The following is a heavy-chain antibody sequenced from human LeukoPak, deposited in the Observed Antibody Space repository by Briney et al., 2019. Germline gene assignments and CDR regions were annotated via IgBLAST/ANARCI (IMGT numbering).Heavy chain of an antibody. CDR3: AKDSNYDYVWGSSFDY. CDR2: IRSSSSYI. CDR1: GFTFSSYS. J-gene: IGHJ4*02. V-gene: IGHV3-21*04. D-gene: IGHD3-16*01. Sequence: PGGSLRLSCAASGFTFSSYSMNWVRQAPGKGLEWVSSIRSSSSYIYYADSVKGRFTISRDNAKNSLYLQMNSLRAEDTALYYCAKDSNYDYVWGSSFDYWGQGTLVTVSS.